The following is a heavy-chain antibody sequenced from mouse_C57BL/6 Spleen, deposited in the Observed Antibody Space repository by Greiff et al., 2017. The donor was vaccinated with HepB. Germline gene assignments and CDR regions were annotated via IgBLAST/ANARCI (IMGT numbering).Heavy chain of an antibody. D-gene: IGHD2-1*01. CDR3: ARQKIYDGNYSYAMDY. CDR1: GYTFTSYG. CDR2: IYPRSGNT. J-gene: IGHJ4*01. Sequence: VQLQQSGAELARPGASVKLSCKASGYTFTSYGISWVKQRTGQGLEWIGEIYPRSGNTYYNEKFKGKATLTADKSSSTAYMELRSLTSEDSAVFICARQKIYDGNYSYAMDYWGQGTSVTVSS. V-gene: IGHV1-81*01.